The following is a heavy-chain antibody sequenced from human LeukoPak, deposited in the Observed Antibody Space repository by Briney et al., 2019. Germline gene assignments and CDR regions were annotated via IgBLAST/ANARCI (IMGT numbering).Heavy chain of an antibody. CDR3: AREAVGAHRFDY. D-gene: IGHD1-26*01. CDR2: ISSSGSTI. V-gene: IGHV3-11*01. Sequence: PGGSLRLSCAASGFTFSDYSMNWIRQAPGKGLEWVSYISSSGSTIYYADSVKGRFTISRGNAKNSLYLQMNSLRAEDTAVYYCAREAVGAHRFDYWGQGTLVTVSS. CDR1: GFTFSDYS. J-gene: IGHJ4*02.